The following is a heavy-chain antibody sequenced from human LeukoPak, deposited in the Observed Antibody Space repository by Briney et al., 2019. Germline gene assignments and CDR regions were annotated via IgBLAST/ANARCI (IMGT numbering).Heavy chain of an antibody. CDR2: ITPNSGGT. CDR3: ARRTIHSGAYYFDY. V-gene: IGHV1-2*02. D-gene: IGHD3-10*01. CDR1: GYTFTGYY. J-gene: IGHJ4*02. Sequence: ASVKVSCKASGYTFTGYYIQWVRQAPGQGLEWMGWITPNSGGTNYAQKFQGRVTMTSDTSISTVHMELSRLTSDDTAVYYCARRTIHSGAYYFDYWGQGTLVTVSS.